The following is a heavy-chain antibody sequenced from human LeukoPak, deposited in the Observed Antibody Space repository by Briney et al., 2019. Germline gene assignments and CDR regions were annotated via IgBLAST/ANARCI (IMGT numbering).Heavy chain of an antibody. CDR2: VWYDGIIK. V-gene: IGHV3-33*06. CDR1: GFTFSSYA. J-gene: IGHJ4*02. D-gene: IGHD5-18*01. CDR3: ANDGTAMVVFDY. Sequence: GGSLRLSCAGSGFTFSSYAMNGVRQAPGRGREWLAVVWYDGIIKYYADSVKGRFTISRDNSKNTLYLQMNSLRAEDTAVYYCANDGTAMVVFDYWGQGTLVTVSS.